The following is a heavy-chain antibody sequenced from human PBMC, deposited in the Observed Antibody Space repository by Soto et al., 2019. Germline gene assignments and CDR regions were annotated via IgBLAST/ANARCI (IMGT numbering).Heavy chain of an antibody. J-gene: IGHJ6*02. V-gene: IGHV3-23*01. Sequence: TVGSLRLSCAASGFTFSSDAMSWVRQAPGKGLEWVSAISGSGGSTYYADSVKGRFTISRDNSKNTLYLQMNSLRAEDTAVYYCAGDGGDYSYYYGMDVWGQGTTVTVS. CDR1: GFTFSSDA. CDR2: ISGSGGST. D-gene: IGHD4-17*01. CDR3: AGDGGDYSYYYGMDV.